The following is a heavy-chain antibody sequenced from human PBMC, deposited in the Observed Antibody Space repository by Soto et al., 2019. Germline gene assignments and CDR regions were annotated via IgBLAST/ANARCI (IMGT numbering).Heavy chain of an antibody. CDR3: ARDHVASIVVVPAATYGMDV. J-gene: IGHJ6*04. V-gene: IGHV4-31*03. D-gene: IGHD2-2*01. CDR2: IYYSGST. CDR1: GGSISSGGYY. Sequence: SETLSLTCTVSGGSISSGGYYWSWIRQHPGKGLEWIGYIYYSGSTYYNPSLKSRVTISVDTSKNQFSLKLSSVTAADTAVYYCARDHVASIVVVPAATYGMDVWGKGTTVTVSS.